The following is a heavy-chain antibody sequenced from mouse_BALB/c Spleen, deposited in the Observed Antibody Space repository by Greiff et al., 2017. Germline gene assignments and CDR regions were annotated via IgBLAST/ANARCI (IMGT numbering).Heavy chain of an antibody. CDR2: IWSGGST. CDR1: GFSLTSYG. Sequence: QVHVKQSGPGLVQPSQSLSITCTVSGFSLTSYGVHWVRQSPGKGLEWLGVIWSGGSTDYNAAFISRLSISKDNSKSQVFFKMNSLQANDTAIYYCARRRYDGKALAYWGQGTLVTVSA. D-gene: IGHD2-14*01. V-gene: IGHV2-2*02. J-gene: IGHJ3*01. CDR3: ARRRYDGKALAY.